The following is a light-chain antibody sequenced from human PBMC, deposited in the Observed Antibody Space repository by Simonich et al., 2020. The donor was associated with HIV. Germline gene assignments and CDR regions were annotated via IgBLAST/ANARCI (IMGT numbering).Light chain of an antibody. CDR2: WAS. Sequence: DIVMTQSPDSLAVSLGERATINCKSSQSVLSSSNNENFLVWYQQKPGQPPKLLFYWASTRESGVPDRFSGSGSGTDFTLTISSLQAEDVAVYYCQQYYGAPVTFGPGTKVDIK. V-gene: IGKV4-1*01. CDR3: QQYYGAPVT. CDR1: QSVLSSSNNENF. J-gene: IGKJ3*01.